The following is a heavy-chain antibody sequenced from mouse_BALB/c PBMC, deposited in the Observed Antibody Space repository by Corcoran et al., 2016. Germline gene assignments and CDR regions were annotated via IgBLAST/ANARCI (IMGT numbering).Heavy chain of an antibody. CDR1: GFNIKDYY. V-gene: IGHV14-1*02. CDR2: IDPENGNT. J-gene: IGHJ2*01. Sequence: EVQLQQSGAELVRPGALVKLSCKASGFNIKDYYMHWVKQRPEQGLEWIGWIDPENGNTIYDPKFQGKASITADTSSNTAYLQLSSLTSEDTAVYYCASYGYPYYFDYWGQGTTLTVSS. CDR3: ASYGYPYYFDY. D-gene: IGHD2-2*01.